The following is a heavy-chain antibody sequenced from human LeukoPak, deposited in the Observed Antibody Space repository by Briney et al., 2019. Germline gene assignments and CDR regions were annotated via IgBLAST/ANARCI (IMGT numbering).Heavy chain of an antibody. J-gene: IGHJ4*02. CDR2: ISSSSSYI. D-gene: IGHD3-22*01. CDR1: GFTFGDYA. CDR3: ARVFRYYYDSSGPQYYFDY. Sequence: PGGSLRLSCTASGFTFGDYAMTWVRQAPGKGLEWVSSISSSSSYIYYADSVKGRFTISRDNAKNSLYLQMNSLRAEDTAVYYCARVFRYYYDSSGPQYYFDYWGQGTLVTVSS. V-gene: IGHV3-21*01.